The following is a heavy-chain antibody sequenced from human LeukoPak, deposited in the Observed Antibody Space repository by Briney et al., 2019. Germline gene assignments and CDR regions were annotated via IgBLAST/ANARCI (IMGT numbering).Heavy chain of an antibody. CDR1: RGTVSSYA. CDR3: ARSPWSGDHFDY. V-gene: IGHV1-69*13. D-gene: IGHD4-17*01. Sequence: ASVKVSCKASRGTVSSYAISWVRQAPGQGLEWMGGIIPIFGTANYAQKFQGRVTIAAEESTSTADMDLSSLRSEDTAVYYCARSPWSGDHFDYWGQGTLVTVSS. J-gene: IGHJ4*02. CDR2: IIPIFGTA.